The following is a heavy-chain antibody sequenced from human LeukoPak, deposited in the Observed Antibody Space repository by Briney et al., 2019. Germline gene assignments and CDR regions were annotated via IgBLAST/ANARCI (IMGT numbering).Heavy chain of an antibody. CDR1: GYTFTDYY. Sequence: GASVKVSCKASGYTFTDYYMHWMRQAPGQGLEWMGWINPNNGGTNYAQKFQGRVTMTRDTSISTAYMELSRLRSDDTAVYYCAPIASTTVIPDWGQGTLVTVSS. J-gene: IGHJ4*02. V-gene: IGHV1-2*02. CDR3: APIASTTVIPD. D-gene: IGHD4-11*01. CDR2: INPNNGGT.